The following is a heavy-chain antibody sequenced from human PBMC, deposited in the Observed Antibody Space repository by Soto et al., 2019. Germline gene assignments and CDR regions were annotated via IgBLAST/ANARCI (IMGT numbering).Heavy chain of an antibody. V-gene: IGHV3-30*18. CDR3: AKGRYYDLYTMDV. CDR2: ITYDGSNK. J-gene: IGHJ6*02. D-gene: IGHD3-22*01. CDR1: GFTFSSDG. Sequence: QVQLVESGGRVVQPGRSLRLSCAASGFTFSSDGMHWVRQAPGKGLEWVAVITYDGSNKYYEDSVKGRFTISRDNSKNTLYLQMISLRAEDTAVYNCAKGRYYDLYTMDVWGQGTTVTVSS.